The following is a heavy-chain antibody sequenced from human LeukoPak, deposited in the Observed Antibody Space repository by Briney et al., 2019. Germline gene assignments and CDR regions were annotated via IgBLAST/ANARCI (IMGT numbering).Heavy chain of an antibody. CDR3: ASSYSSGWYPVATYYFDY. Sequence: GGSLRLSCAASGFTFSSYSMNWVRQAPGKGLEWVSSISSSSSYIYYADSVKGRFTISRDNAKNSLYLQMNSLRAEDTAVYYCASSYSSGWYPVATYYFDYWGQGTLVTVSS. V-gene: IGHV3-21*01. CDR1: GFTFSSYS. D-gene: IGHD6-19*01. J-gene: IGHJ4*02. CDR2: ISSSSSYI.